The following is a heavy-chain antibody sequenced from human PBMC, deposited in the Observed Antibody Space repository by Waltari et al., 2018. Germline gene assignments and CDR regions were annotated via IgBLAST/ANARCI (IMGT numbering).Heavy chain of an antibody. Sequence: EVQLVESGGGLVQPGGSLRLSCAASGFTFSAYWMHWVRQAPGKGLMAVSKINMVGSITSYADAGKCRCTNARDNAENTLFLQMHSLRAEDTAVYYCVMYSSSFLGDCWGRGTLVTVSS. V-gene: IGHV3-74*01. CDR1: GFTFSAYW. CDR2: INMVGSIT. D-gene: IGHD6-19*01. J-gene: IGHJ4*02. CDR3: VMYSSSFLGDC.